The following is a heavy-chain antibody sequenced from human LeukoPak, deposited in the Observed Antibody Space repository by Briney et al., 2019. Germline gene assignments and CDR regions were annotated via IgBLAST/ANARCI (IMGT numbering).Heavy chain of an antibody. CDR1: GFTFSTYA. Sequence: PGGSLRLSCAASGFTFSTYAMSWVRRTPGKGLEWVSAISRNGAGTYYADSVKGRFTIPRDNYKDPLFLQMNPLRVEATAVYYCSRDSSGYAEFDYWGQGTLVTVSS. CDR3: SRDSSGYAEFDY. J-gene: IGHJ4*02. D-gene: IGHD3-22*01. V-gene: IGHV3-23*01. CDR2: ISRNGAGT.